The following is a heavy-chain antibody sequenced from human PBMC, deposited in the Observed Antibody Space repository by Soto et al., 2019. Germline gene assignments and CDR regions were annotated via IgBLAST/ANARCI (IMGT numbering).Heavy chain of an antibody. CDR1: GYTFTSYD. V-gene: IGHV1-69*06. Sequence: SVKVSCKASGYTFTSYDISWVRQAPGQGLEWMGGIIPIFGTANYAQKFQGRVTITADKSTSTAYMELSSLRSEDTAVYYCARDSAPMRDYYYYGMDVWGQGTTVTVSS. CDR3: ARDSAPMRDYYYYGMDV. CDR2: IIPIFGTA. J-gene: IGHJ6*02.